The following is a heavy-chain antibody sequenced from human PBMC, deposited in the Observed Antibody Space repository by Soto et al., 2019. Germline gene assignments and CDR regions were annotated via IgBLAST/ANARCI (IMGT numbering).Heavy chain of an antibody. Sequence: PGGSLRLSCAASGFTFSSYAMSWVRQAPGKGLEWVSAISGSGGSTYYADSVKGRFTISRDNSKNTLYLQMNSLKASDSAIYYCARLDYIVTPLSHPTGPFDTWGQGTLVTVSS. CDR1: GFTFSSYA. J-gene: IGHJ4*02. D-gene: IGHD2-21*01. V-gene: IGHV3-23*01. CDR2: ISGSGGST. CDR3: ARLDYIVTPLSHPTGPFDT.